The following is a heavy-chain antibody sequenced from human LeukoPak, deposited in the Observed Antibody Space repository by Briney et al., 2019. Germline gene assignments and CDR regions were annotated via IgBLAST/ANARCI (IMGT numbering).Heavy chain of an antibody. V-gene: IGHV3-23*01. Sequence: GGSLRLSCAASGFTFSSYAMSWVRQAPGKGLEWVSGISGSGGSTHYADSVKDRFTISRDNSKNTLYLQMNSMRAEDTAVYYCAKETVVVVAATPDAFDIWGQGTMVTVSS. CDR3: AKETVVVVAATPDAFDI. D-gene: IGHD2-15*01. CDR2: ISGSGGST. J-gene: IGHJ3*02. CDR1: GFTFSSYA.